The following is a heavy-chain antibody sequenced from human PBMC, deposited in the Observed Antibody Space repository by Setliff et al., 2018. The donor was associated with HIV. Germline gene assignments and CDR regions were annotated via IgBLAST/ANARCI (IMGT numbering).Heavy chain of an antibody. CDR1: GGSISSYY. J-gene: IGHJ6*02. CDR3: AREIWGQVAHVPYGMDV. CDR2: FYTSGST. D-gene: IGHD5-12*01. V-gene: IGHV4-4*07. Sequence: PSETLSLTCTVSGGSISSYYWSWIRQPAGKGLEWIGRFYTSGSTNYNPSLKSRVTMSVDTSKNQFSLKVRYVTAADTAIYYCAREIWGQVAHVPYGMDVWGQGTTVT.